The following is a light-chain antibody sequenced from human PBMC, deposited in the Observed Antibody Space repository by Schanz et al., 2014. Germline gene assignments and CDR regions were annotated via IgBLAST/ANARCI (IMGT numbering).Light chain of an antibody. CDR3: TSYISSSFFWV. V-gene: IGLV2-14*01. J-gene: IGLJ3*02. CDR1: SSDVGGYNY. Sequence: QSALTQPASVSGSPGQSITISCTGTSSDVGGYNYVSWYQQHPGKAPKLMIYDVSNRPSGVPDRFSGSKSGYTASLTISGLQAEDEADYYCTSYISSSFFWVFGGGTKLTVL. CDR2: DVS.